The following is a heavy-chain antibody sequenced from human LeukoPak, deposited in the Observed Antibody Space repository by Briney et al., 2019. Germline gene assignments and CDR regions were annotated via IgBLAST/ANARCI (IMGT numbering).Heavy chain of an antibody. D-gene: IGHD4-11*01. CDR2: ISSGGSTK. J-gene: IGHJ4*02. CDR3: ASPDYSNRVG. Sequence: SGGSLRLSCAASGFTFSSYEMNWVRQAPGKGLEWVSYISSGGSTKYYADSVKGRLTISRDNAKNSLYLQMNSLRAEDTAVYYCASPDYSNRVGWGQGTLVTVSS. CDR1: GFTFSSYE. V-gene: IGHV3-48*03.